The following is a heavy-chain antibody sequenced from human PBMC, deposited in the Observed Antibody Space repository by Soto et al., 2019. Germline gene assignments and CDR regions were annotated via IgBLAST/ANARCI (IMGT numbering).Heavy chain of an antibody. CDR3: ARVNDVDTAMAPFDY. D-gene: IGHD5-18*01. V-gene: IGHV1-3*01. CDR1: GYTFTNYV. Sequence: ASVKVSCKASGYTFTNYVMYWVRQAPGQSLEWVGWINAASGNTKYSQKFQDRVTLTRDTSATTVFMEMSSLGLEDTAVYFCARVNDVDTAMAPFDYWGQGTLVTVSS. J-gene: IGHJ4*02. CDR2: INAASGNT.